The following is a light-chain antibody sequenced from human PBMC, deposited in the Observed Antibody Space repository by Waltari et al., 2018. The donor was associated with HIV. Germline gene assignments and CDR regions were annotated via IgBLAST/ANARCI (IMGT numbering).Light chain of an antibody. V-gene: IGLV2-14*03. CDR3: SSYSSSTALVV. J-gene: IGLJ2*01. CDR2: DVS. Sequence: QSALTQPASVSGAPGQSITISCTGTSRDVGGYRYVSWYQQHPGKAPKLMIFDVSNRPSGISNRCSGSKSGNTASLTIPGGQAEDEAHYFCSSYSSSTALVVVGGGTKVTVL. CDR1: SRDVGGYRY.